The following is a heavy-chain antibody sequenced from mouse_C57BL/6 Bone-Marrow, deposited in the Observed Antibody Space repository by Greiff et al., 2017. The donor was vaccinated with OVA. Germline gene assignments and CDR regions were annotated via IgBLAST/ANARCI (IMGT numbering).Heavy chain of an antibody. D-gene: IGHD1-1*01. Sequence: VKLQQPGAELVKPGASVKLSCKASGYTFTSYWMHWVKQRPGQGLEWIGMIHPNSGSTNYNEKFKSKATLTVDKSSSTAYMQLSSLTSEDSAVYYCAGDYYGSSYYAMDYWGQGTSVTVSS. CDR1: GYTFTSYW. J-gene: IGHJ4*01. CDR2: IHPNSGST. CDR3: AGDYYGSSYYAMDY. V-gene: IGHV1-64*01.